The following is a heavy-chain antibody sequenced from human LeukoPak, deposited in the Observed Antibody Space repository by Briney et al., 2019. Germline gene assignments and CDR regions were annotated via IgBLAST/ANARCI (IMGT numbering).Heavy chain of an antibody. D-gene: IGHD6-13*01. Sequence: SETLSLTCTVSGGSISSGDYYWSWIRQPPGKGLEWIGYIYYSGSTYYNPSLKSRVTISVDTSKNQFSLKLSSVTAADTAVYFWARAGYSSSWYTPLFPLFRPLGQGTLVTVSS. CDR3: ARAGYSSSWYTPLFPLFRP. V-gene: IGHV4-30-4*01. CDR1: GGSISSGDYY. J-gene: IGHJ5*02. CDR2: IYYSGST.